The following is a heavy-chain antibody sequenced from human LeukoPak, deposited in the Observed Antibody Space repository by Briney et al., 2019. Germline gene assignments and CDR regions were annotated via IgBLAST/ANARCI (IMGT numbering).Heavy chain of an antibody. J-gene: IGHJ6*02. Sequence: PGGSLRLSCAASGFTFTNAWMSWVRQAPGKGLEWVGRIKSKTDGGTADYAAPVKGRFTISRDDSKNTLYLQMNSLKTEDTAVYYCTRLLRYFGWSLFQGYGMDVWGQGTTVTVSS. V-gene: IGHV3-15*01. CDR3: TRLLRYFGWSLFQGYGMDV. CDR1: GFTFTNAW. CDR2: IKSKTDGGTA. D-gene: IGHD3-9*01.